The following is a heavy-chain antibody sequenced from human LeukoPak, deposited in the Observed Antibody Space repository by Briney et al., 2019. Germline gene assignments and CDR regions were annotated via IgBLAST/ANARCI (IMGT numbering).Heavy chain of an antibody. D-gene: IGHD1-14*01. CDR2: INHSGST. Sequence: SETLSLTCAVYGGSFSGYYWSWIRQPPGKGLEWIGEINHSGSTNYNPSLKSRVTISVDRSKNQFSLKLSSVTAADTAVYYCARDLTGPEGYWGQGTLVTVSS. V-gene: IGHV4-34*01. J-gene: IGHJ4*02. CDR3: ARDLTGPEGY. CDR1: GGSFSGYY.